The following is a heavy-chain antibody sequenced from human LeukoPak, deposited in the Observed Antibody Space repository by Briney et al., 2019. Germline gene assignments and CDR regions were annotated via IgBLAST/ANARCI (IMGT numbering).Heavy chain of an antibody. CDR3: AREVNDAFDI. Sequence: GGSLRLSCAASGFTFSSYAMHWVRQAPGKGLEYVSAISSNGGSTYYANSVKGRFTISRDNSQNTLYLQMGSLRAEDMAVYYCAREVNDAFDIWGQGTMATVSS. D-gene: IGHD2-21*01. CDR2: ISSNGGST. CDR1: GFTFSSYA. V-gene: IGHV3-64*01. J-gene: IGHJ3*02.